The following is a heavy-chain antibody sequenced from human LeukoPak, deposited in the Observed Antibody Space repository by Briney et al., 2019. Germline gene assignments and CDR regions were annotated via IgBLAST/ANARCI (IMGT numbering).Heavy chain of an antibody. CDR1: GGSISSYY. Sequence: SETLSLTCTVCGGSISSYYWSWIRQPPGKGLEWIGYIYYSGSTNYNPSLKSRVTISVDTSKNQFSLKLSSVTAADTAVYYCARVLPLGTGTTFDYWGQGTLVTVSS. D-gene: IGHD1-7*01. V-gene: IGHV4-59*01. CDR2: IYYSGST. J-gene: IGHJ4*02. CDR3: ARVLPLGTGTTFDY.